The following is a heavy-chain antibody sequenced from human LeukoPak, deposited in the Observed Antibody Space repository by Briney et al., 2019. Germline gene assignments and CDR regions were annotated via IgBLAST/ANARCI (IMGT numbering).Heavy chain of an antibody. CDR2: INHSGST. Sequence: SETLSLTCAVYGGSLSGYYWSWIRQPPGKGLEWIGEINHSGSTNYNPSLKSRVTISVDTSKNQFSLKLSSVTAADTAVYYCARKGVVVVPAAIGWFDPWGQGTLVTVSS. J-gene: IGHJ5*02. CDR3: ARKGVVVVPAAIGWFDP. D-gene: IGHD2-2*02. V-gene: IGHV4-34*01. CDR1: GGSLSGYY.